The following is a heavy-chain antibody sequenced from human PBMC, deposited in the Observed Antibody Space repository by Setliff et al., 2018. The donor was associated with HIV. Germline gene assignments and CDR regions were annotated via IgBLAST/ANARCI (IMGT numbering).Heavy chain of an antibody. D-gene: IGHD3-9*01. Sequence: GGSLRLSCAASGFTFSGYAMSWVRQAPGKGLEWVSAIGGTGGNTYYADSVKGRFTISRDNPKSTVYLQMNSLRAEDTALYYCAREPYYDILTGYLDYWGQGALVTVSS. CDR2: IGGTGGNT. CDR3: AREPYYDILTGYLDY. V-gene: IGHV3-23*01. CDR1: GFTFSGYA. J-gene: IGHJ4*02.